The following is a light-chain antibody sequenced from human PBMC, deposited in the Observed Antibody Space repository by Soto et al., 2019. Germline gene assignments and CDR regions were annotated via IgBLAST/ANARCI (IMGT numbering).Light chain of an antibody. J-gene: IGLJ2*01. CDR3: SSFAGNNNLV. Sequence: QSALTQPPSASGSPGQSVTISCTGTSSDVGGYNYVSWYQQHPGNAPKLMISEVSKRPSGVPDRFSGSKSGNTASLTVSGLQAEEEADYYCSSFAGNNNLVFGGGTKLTVL. V-gene: IGLV2-8*01. CDR2: EVS. CDR1: SSDVGGYNY.